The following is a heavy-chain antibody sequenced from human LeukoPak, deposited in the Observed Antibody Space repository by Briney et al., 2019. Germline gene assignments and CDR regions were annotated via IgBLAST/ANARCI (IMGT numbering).Heavy chain of an antibody. CDR1: GGSFSGYY. Sequence: SETLSLTCAVYGGSFSGYYWSWIRQPPGEGLEWIGEINHSGSTNYNPSLKSRVTISVDTSKNQFSLKLSSVTAADTAVYYCASGIAAAPDYWGQGTLVTVSS. CDR3: ASGIAAAPDY. V-gene: IGHV4-34*01. D-gene: IGHD6-13*01. J-gene: IGHJ4*02. CDR2: INHSGST.